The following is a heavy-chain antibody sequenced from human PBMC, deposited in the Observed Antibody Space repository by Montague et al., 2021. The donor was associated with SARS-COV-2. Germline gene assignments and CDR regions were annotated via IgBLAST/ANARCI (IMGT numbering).Heavy chain of an antibody. Sequence: CAISGDSVSSNSAAWNWIRQSPSSGLQWLVRTYYMSKWYRDYALSVRSRLTVNPDTSENQFSLQLNSVTPDDTAIYYCARSGYGGGTTWFYFDSWGPGTLITVSS. CDR1: GDSVSSNSAA. CDR3: ARSGYGGGTTWFYFDS. D-gene: IGHD6-13*01. V-gene: IGHV6-1*01. J-gene: IGHJ4*02. CDR2: TYYMSKWYR.